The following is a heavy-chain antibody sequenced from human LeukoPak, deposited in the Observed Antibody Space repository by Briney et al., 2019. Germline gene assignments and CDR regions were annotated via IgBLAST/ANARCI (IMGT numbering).Heavy chain of an antibody. CDR3: ARDKRGITMVRGVIDNYYYYGMDV. CDR2: IYTSGST. Sequence: SETLSLTCTVSGGSISSYYWSWIRQPAGKGLEWIGRIYTSGSTNYNPSLKSRVTMSVDTSKNQFSLKLSSVTAADTAVYYCARDKRGITMVRGVIDNYYYYGMDVWGQGTTVTVSS. CDR1: GGSISSYY. J-gene: IGHJ6*02. D-gene: IGHD3-10*01. V-gene: IGHV4-4*07.